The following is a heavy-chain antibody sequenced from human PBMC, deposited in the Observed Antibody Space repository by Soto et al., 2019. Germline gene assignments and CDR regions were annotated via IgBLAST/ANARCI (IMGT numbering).Heavy chain of an antibody. CDR3: VRSRQMESGNDYGLDV. CDR2: YHSGGST. CDR1: GVSLNTADTW. J-gene: IGHJ6*02. Sequence: QVQLQESGSGLVKPSQSLSLTCTFSGVSLNTADTWWSWIRQSPGKGLEFIGYYHSGGSTYYDASFRRRVIISADTSNSQFSLKLSSVTGADTAVYFCVRSRQMESGNDYGLDVWGQGTTVTVSS. D-gene: IGHD1-1*01. V-gene: IGHV4-30-4*01.